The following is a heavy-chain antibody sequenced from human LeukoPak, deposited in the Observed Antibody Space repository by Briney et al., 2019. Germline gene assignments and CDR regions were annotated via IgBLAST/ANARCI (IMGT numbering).Heavy chain of an antibody. CDR1: GFTFSSYD. CDR3: AGQARTGAAEGAFDI. CDR2: ISTAGDP. V-gene: IGHV3-13*05. D-gene: IGHD4/OR15-4a*01. Sequence: GGSLRLSCTASGFTFSSYDMHWVRKDKGKGLEWVSAISTAGDPYYLGSVKGRFTISRENAKNSFYLQMNSLRAGDTAVYYCAGQARTGAAEGAFDIWGQGKMVTVSS. J-gene: IGHJ3*02.